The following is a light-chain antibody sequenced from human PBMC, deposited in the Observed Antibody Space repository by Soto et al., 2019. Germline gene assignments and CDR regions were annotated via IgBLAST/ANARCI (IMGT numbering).Light chain of an antibody. CDR2: DVN. CDR1: SSDVGAYNY. Sequence: QSDLTQPASVSGSPGQSITISCTGTSSDVGAYNYVSWFQQHPGKAPKLMIYDVNNRPSGVSNRFSGSKSGNTASLTISGLQAEDEADYYCSSYTSSSTLTFGGGTKLTVL. CDR3: SSYTSSSTLT. V-gene: IGLV2-14*03. J-gene: IGLJ2*01.